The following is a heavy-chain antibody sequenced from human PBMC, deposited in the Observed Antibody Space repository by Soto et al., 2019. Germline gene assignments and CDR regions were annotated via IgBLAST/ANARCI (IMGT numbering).Heavy chain of an antibody. CDR1: GFTFSFCA. V-gene: IGHV3-23*01. Sequence: EVQLLESGGGLVQPGGSLRLSCAASGFTFSFCAMNWVRQAPGKGLEWVSSTRGSGGDTYYADSVRGRFTISRDNSKNTLYLQMNSRRVEDTAVYYCVKGHSHSYYYFDYWGQGPLVTVSS. CDR3: VKGHSHSYYYFDY. D-gene: IGHD1-26*01. CDR2: TRGSGGDT. J-gene: IGHJ4*02.